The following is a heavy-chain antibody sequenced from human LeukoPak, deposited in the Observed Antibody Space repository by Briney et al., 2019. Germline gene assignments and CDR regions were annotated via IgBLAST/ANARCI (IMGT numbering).Heavy chain of an antibody. D-gene: IGHD1-26*01. J-gene: IGHJ4*02. CDR1: GFTFSSYA. CDR3: ARERGADY. V-gene: IGHV3-30-3*01. CDR2: ISYDGSNK. Sequence: PGGSLRLSCAASGFTFSSYAMHWVRQAPGKGLEWVAVISYDGSNKYYADSVKGRFTISRDNSKNTLYLQMNSLRAEATAVYYCARERGADYWGQGTLVTVSS.